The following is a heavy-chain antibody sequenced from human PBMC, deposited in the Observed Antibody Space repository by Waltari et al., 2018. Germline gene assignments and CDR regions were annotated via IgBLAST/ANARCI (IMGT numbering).Heavy chain of an antibody. Sequence: QVQLVQSGAEVKKPGASVKVSCKASGYTFTGYYMHWVRQAPGQGLEWMGRTNPNSGGTNYAQKFQGRVTMTRDTSISTAYMELSRLRSDDTAVYYCARDYDYIWGSYRHDAFDIWGQGTMVTVSS. CDR1: GYTFTGYY. CDR2: TNPNSGGT. D-gene: IGHD3-16*02. V-gene: IGHV1-2*06. J-gene: IGHJ3*02. CDR3: ARDYDYIWGSYRHDAFDI.